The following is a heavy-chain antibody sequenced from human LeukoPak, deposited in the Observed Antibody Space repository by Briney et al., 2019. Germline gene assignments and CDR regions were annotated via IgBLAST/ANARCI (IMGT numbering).Heavy chain of an antibody. D-gene: IGHD3-10*01. CDR3: ARGSWRLVRGAASFES. CDR2: VSYDGSNK. V-gene: IGHV3-30*03. CDR1: GFTFSSYS. J-gene: IGHJ4*02. Sequence: GGSLRLSCAASGFTFSSYSMNWVRQAAGKGLEWVAVVSYDGSNKYYADSVKGRFTISRDNSKNTLYLQMNSLRAEDTAVYYCARGSWRLVRGAASFESWGQGTLVTVSS.